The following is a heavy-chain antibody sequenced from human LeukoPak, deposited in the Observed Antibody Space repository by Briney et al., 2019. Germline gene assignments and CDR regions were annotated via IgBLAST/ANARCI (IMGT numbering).Heavy chain of an antibody. V-gene: IGHV3-11*01. J-gene: IGHJ6*02. Sequence: GGSLRLSCAASGFTFSDYNMNWVRQAPGKGLEWVSYITNGGSTIHYADSVKGRFTISRDNAKNSLYLQMNRLRAEDTAVYYCARSIGLTGGGVDVWGQGTTVTVSS. CDR3: ARSIGLTGGGVDV. CDR1: GFTFSDYN. CDR2: ITNGGSTI. D-gene: IGHD3-9*01.